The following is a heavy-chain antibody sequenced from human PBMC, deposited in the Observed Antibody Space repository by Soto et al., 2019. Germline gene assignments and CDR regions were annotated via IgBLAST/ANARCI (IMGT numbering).Heavy chain of an antibody. J-gene: IGHJ3*02. CDR3: ARGGGVGVAGSAAFDM. V-gene: IGHV1-2*02. CDR1: GYPVTAYY. Sequence: QLHLVQSGAVVKKPGASVTVSCSASGYPVTAYYMHWVRQAPGRGLEWMGGINPATGAAKYTQTFQGRVTMTRDTSTSKVFMELSGRTSEDTAVFYWARGGGVGVAGSAAFDMWGQGTLVTVSS. D-gene: IGHD3-3*01. CDR2: INPATGAA.